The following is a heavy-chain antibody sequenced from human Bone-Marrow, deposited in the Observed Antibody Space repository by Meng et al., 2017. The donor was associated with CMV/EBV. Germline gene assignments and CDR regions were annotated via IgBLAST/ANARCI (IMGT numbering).Heavy chain of an antibody. V-gene: IGHV3-74*01. CDR2: INSDGSST. CDR3: AKGGGGGIPAALSY. CDR1: GFTFSSYW. Sequence: GESLKISCAASGFTFSSYWMHWVRQAPGKGLVWVSRINSDGSSTSYADSVKGRFTISRDNARRSLFLQMNGLRAEDTAWYYCAKGGGGGIPAALSYWGQGTLVTVSS. D-gene: IGHD2-2*01. J-gene: IGHJ4*01.